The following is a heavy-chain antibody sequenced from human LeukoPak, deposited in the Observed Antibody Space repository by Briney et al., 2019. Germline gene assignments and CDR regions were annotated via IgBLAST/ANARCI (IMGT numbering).Heavy chain of an antibody. V-gene: IGHV3-9*01. CDR1: GFTFDDYA. Sequence: GGSLRLSCAASGFTFDDYAMHWVRQAPGKGLEWVSGISWNSGSIGYADSVKGRFTISRDNAKNSLYLQMNSLRAEDTALYYCTKSKSNDYAVSGLSYWGQGTLVTVSS. J-gene: IGHJ4*02. CDR2: ISWNSGSI. D-gene: IGHD4-17*01. CDR3: TKSKSNDYAVSGLSY.